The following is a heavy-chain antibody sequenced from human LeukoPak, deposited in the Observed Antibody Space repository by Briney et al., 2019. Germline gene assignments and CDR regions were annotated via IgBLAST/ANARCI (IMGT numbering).Heavy chain of an antibody. V-gene: IGHV1-69*06. J-gene: IGHJ4*02. Sequence: SVKVSCKASGGTFSSYAISWVRQAPGQGLEWMGSIIPIFGTANYAQKFQGRVTITADKSTSTAYLDLSSLRSDDTAVYYCARGADYYDSSTYYFWGQGTLVTVSS. CDR3: ARGADYYDSSTYYF. CDR1: GGTFSSYA. CDR2: IIPIFGTA. D-gene: IGHD3-22*01.